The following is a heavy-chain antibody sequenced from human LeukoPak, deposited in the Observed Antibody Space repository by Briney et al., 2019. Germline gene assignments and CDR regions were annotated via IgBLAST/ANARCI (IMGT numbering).Heavy chain of an antibody. CDR2: ISYDGSNK. V-gene: IGHV3-30-3*01. Sequence: GGSLRLSCAASGFTFSGYAMHWVRQAPGKGLEWVAVISYDGSNKYYADSVKGRFTISRDNSKNTLYLQMNSLRAEDTAVYYCARDFDDAYSDYWGQGTLVTVSS. CDR1: GFTFSGYA. D-gene: IGHD2-21*01. CDR3: ARDFDDAYSDY. J-gene: IGHJ4*02.